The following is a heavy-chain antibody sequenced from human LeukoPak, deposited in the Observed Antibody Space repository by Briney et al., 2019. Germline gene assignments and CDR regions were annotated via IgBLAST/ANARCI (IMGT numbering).Heavy chain of an antibody. D-gene: IGHD3-9*01. V-gene: IGHV4-59*08. CDR2: ISYSGST. CDR3: AGQGYDILTGYIDAFDI. J-gene: IGHJ3*02. Sequence: PSETLSLTCTVSGGSISSYYWSWIRQPQGKGLEWIGYISYSGSTNYNPSLKSRVTISIDTSKNQFSLKLRSVTAADAAIYYCAGQGYDILTGYIDAFDIWGQGTMVTVSS. CDR1: GGSISSYY.